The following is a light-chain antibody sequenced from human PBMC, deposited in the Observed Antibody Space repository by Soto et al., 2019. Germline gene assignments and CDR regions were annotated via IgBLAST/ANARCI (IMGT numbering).Light chain of an antibody. Sequence: EIVFTESPPTLSLSPRERATLSCRASRSFASSYLAWYQQKPGQAPRLLIYDASSRATGIPDRFSGSGSGTDFTLTVSRLEPEDFAVYYCQQYYWAPDTFGQGSRLAIK. CDR3: QQYYWAPDT. CDR1: RSFASSY. CDR2: DAS. V-gene: IGKV3-20*01. J-gene: IGKJ5*01.